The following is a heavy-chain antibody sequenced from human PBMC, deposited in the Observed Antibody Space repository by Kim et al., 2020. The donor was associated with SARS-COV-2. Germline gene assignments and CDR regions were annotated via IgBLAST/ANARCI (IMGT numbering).Heavy chain of an antibody. CDR3: AREDTGAFDI. CDR2: IYYSGST. V-gene: IGHV4-31*03. J-gene: IGHJ3*02. CDR1: GGSISSGVYY. Sequence: SETLSLTCTVSGGSISSGVYYWSWIRQHPGKGLEWIGYIYYSGSTYYNPSLKSRVTISVDTSKNQFSLKLSSVTAADTAVYYCAREDTGAFDIWGQGTMVTVSS.